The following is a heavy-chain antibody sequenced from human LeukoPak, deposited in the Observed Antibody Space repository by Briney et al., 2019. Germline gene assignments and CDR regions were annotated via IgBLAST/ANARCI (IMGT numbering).Heavy chain of an antibody. J-gene: IGHJ4*02. Sequence: PSETLSLTCAVYGGSFSGYYWSWIRQPPGKGLEWIGEINHSGSTNYNPSLKSRVTISVDTSKNQFSLKLSSVTAADTAVYYCARARSGWSLDYWGQGTLVTVSS. V-gene: IGHV4-34*01. CDR3: ARARSGWSLDY. CDR1: GGSFSGYY. CDR2: INHSGST. D-gene: IGHD6-19*01.